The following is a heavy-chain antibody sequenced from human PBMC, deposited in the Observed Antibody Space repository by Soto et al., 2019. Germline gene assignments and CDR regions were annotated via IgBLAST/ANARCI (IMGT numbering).Heavy chain of an antibody. CDR1: GFTFSTYA. J-gene: IGHJ4*02. V-gene: IGHV3-23*01. CDR2: ISANGQGI. CDR3: AKGRWLQHPTMNPFDY. D-gene: IGHD5-12*01. Sequence: PGGSLRLSCAASGFTFSTYALSWVRQAPGKGLEWVSAISANGQGIYYADSVKGRFTISRDNSKNTLYLQMNSLRAEDTAVYYCAKGRWLQHPTMNPFDYWGQGTLVTVSS.